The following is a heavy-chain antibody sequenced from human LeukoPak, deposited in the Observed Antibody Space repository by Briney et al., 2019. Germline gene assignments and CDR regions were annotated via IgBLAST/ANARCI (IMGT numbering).Heavy chain of an antibody. CDR3: TPGIAVAGTHTW. J-gene: IGHJ4*02. CDR1: GFTFSNAW. V-gene: IGHV3-15*04. D-gene: IGHD6-19*01. Sequence: GGSLRLSCAASGFTFSNAWMSWVRQAPGKGLEWVGRIESKTDGGTTDYAAPVKGRFTISRDDSKNTLYLQMNSLKTEDTAVYYCTPGIAVAGTHTWWGQGTLVTVSS. CDR2: IESKTDGGTT.